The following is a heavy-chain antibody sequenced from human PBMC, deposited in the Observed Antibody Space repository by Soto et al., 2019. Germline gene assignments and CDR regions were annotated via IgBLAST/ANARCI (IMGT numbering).Heavy chain of an antibody. CDR2: IDPSDSYT. Sequence: GESLKISCKGSGYSFTSYWISWVRQMPGKGLEWMGRIDPSDSYTNYSPSFQGHVTIPADKSISTAYLQWSSLKASDTAMYYCARYTAVAGTDYYYYGMDVWGQGTTVTVSS. J-gene: IGHJ6*02. D-gene: IGHD6-19*01. CDR3: ARYTAVAGTDYYYYGMDV. CDR1: GYSFTSYW. V-gene: IGHV5-10-1*01.